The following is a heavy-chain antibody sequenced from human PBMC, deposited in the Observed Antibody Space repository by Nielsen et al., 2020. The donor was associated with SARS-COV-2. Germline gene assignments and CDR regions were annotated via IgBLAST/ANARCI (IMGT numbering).Heavy chain of an antibody. V-gene: IGHV6-1*01. J-gene: IGHJ6*03. CDR3: ARARGAYGDYYYYYYTDV. CDR2: TYYRSKWYN. Sequence: LRLSCAISGDSVSSSSAAWNWIRQSPSRGLEWLGRTYYRSKWYNDYAVSVKSRITINPDTSKNQFSLHLNSVTPEDAAVYYCARARGAYGDYYYYYYTDVWGKGTTVTVSS. D-gene: IGHD4-17*01. CDR1: GDSVSSSSAA.